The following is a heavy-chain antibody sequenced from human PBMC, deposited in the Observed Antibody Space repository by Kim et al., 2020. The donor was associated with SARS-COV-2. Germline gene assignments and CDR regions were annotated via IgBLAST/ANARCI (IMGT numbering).Heavy chain of an antibody. D-gene: IGHD4-17*01. V-gene: IGHV4-59*01. Sequence: PSLKSRVTISVDTSKNQFSLKLSSVTAADTAVYYCARESTVVTLAFAFDIWGQGTMVTVSS. J-gene: IGHJ3*02. CDR3: ARESTVVTLAFAFDI.